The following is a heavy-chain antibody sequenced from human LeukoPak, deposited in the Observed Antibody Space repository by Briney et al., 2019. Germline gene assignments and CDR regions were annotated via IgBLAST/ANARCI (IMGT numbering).Heavy chain of an antibody. CDR1: GFTFGTYV. J-gene: IGHJ4*02. D-gene: IGHD3-3*01. CDR2: ISGSGGST. V-gene: IGHV3-23*01. Sequence: GGSLRLSCAASGFTFGTYVMNWVRQPPGKGLQWVSAISGSGGSTDYADSVKGRFTLSRDNSKNSLYLQMNSLRAEDTAVYYCARYSYYDFWSGYNRPVDYWGQGTLVTVSS. CDR3: ARYSYYDFWSGYNRPVDY.